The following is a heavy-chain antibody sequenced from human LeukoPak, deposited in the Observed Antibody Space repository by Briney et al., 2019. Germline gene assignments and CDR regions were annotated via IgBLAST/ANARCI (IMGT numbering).Heavy chain of an antibody. CDR3: ARRRGATVDY. CDR1: GGSISSSSYY. J-gene: IGHJ4*02. CDR2: IYYSGST. D-gene: IGHD1-26*01. Sequence: LETLSLTCTVSGGSISSSSYYWGWIRQPPGKGLEWIGSIYYSGSTYYNPSLKSRVTISVDTSKNQFSLKLSSVTAADTAVYYCARRRGATVDYWGQGTLVTVSS. V-gene: IGHV4-39*01.